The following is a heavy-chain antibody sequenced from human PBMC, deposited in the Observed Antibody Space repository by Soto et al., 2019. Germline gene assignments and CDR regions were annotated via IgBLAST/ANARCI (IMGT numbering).Heavy chain of an antibody. Sequence: SETLSLSCTVSGGSISSSTYYWGWMRQPPGKGLEWIASFFIGGNTYYNPSLKSRVTISVDTSKNQFSLKLSSVTAADTAVYYCARDRRLITMVRGVSLWFDPWGQGTLVTVS. CDR3: ARDRRLITMVRGVSLWFDP. CDR2: FFIGGNT. V-gene: IGHV4-39*02. J-gene: IGHJ5*02. CDR1: GGSISSSTYY. D-gene: IGHD3-10*01.